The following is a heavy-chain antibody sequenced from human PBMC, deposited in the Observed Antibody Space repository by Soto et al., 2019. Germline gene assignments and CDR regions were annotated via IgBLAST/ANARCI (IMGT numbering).Heavy chain of an antibody. D-gene: IGHD1-20*01. CDR3: VKDRMAYNSVWDPFDI. V-gene: IGHV3-23*01. CDR2: IGSVSGDT. Sequence: EVQLLESGGGLVQPGGSLRLSCAASGFTFYSYAMSWVRQAPGKGLEWVSTIGSVSGDTYYADSVKGRFTISRDDSKNTLLLQMNSLRAEDTAVYYCVKDRMAYNSVWDPFDIWGQGTMVTVSS. J-gene: IGHJ3*02. CDR1: GFTFYSYA.